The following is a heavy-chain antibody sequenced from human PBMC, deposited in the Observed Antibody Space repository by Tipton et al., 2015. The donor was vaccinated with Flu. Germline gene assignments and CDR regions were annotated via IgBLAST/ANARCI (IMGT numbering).Heavy chain of an antibody. V-gene: IGHV3-7*01. CDR1: GFTFGSYD. CDR3: ARVNYAYYYYYGMDV. D-gene: IGHD1-7*01. CDR2: IKQDGSEK. J-gene: IGHJ6*02. Sequence: SGFTFGSYDMHWVRQAPGKGLEWVANIKQDGSEKYYVDSVKGRFTISRDNAKNSLYLQMNSLRAEDTAVYYCARVNYAYYYYYGMDVWGQGTTVTVSS.